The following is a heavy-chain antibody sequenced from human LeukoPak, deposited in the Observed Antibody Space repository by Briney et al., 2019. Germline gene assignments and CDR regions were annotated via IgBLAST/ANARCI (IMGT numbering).Heavy chain of an antibody. D-gene: IGHD6-13*01. CDR3: ARAGYSSSWRLFDP. J-gene: IGHJ5*02. CDR1: GYTFTGYC. Sequence: ASVKVSCKASGYTFTGYCMHWVRQAPGQGLEWMGWINPNSGGTNYAQKFQGRVTMTRDTSISTAHMELSRLRSDDTAVYYCARAGYSSSWRLFDPWGQGTLVTVSS. CDR2: INPNSGGT. V-gene: IGHV1-2*02.